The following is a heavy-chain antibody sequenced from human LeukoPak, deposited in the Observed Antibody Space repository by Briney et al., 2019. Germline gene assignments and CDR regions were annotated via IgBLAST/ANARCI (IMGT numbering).Heavy chain of an antibody. Sequence: PGRSLRLSCAASGFTFSSFAMHWVRQAPGKGLEWVAVISYDGNNKDYADSVKGRFTISRDNSKNTLYLQMNSLRAEDTAVYYCARSTTTVTTFDYWGQGTLVTVSS. CDR1: GFTFSSFA. CDR3: ARSTTTVTTFDY. V-gene: IGHV3-30-3*01. D-gene: IGHD4-17*01. CDR2: ISYDGNNK. J-gene: IGHJ4*02.